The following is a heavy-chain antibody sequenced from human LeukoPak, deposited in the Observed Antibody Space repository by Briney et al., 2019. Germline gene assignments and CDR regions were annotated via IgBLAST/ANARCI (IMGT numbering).Heavy chain of an antibody. CDR3: ARDEDSSSGWFNAFDI. D-gene: IGHD6-19*01. CDR1: GGSISSYY. V-gene: IGHV4-59*01. CDR2: IYYSGST. Sequence: SETLSLTCTVSGGSISSYYWSWIRQPPGKGLEWIGYIYYSGSTNYNPSLKSRVTISVDTSKNQFSLKLSSVTAADTAVYYCARDEDSSSGWFNAFDIWGQGTMVTVSS. J-gene: IGHJ3*02.